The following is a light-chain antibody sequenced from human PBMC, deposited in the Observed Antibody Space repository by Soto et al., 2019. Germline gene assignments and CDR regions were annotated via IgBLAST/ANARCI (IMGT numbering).Light chain of an antibody. J-gene: IGLJ1*01. Sequence: QPVLTQPPSASGTPGQRLTISCSGSSSNIGSKTVNWYQQLPGTAPKLLIYSNYQRPSGVPDRFSGSKSSTSASLAISGLQSEDEADYYCSAWDASLNGYVFGTGTKLTVL. V-gene: IGLV1-44*01. CDR1: SSNIGSKT. CDR2: SNY. CDR3: SAWDASLNGYV.